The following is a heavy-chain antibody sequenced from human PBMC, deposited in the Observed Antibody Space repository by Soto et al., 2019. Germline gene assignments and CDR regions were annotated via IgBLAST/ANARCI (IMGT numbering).Heavy chain of an antibody. J-gene: IGHJ6*02. CDR2: ISAYNGNT. D-gene: IGHD1-26*01. CDR3: EREKLGSILSYFYSYGLDV. Sequence: QVQLVQSGAEVKKPGASVKVSCKASGYTFTSYGISWVRQAPGKGLDWMGWISAYNGNTNYAQKLQGRVTITTDTSTSTDYMELRSLTSDDTAVYYCEREKLGSILSYFYSYGLDVWGQVTTVTVS. CDR1: GYTFTSYG. V-gene: IGHV1-18*01.